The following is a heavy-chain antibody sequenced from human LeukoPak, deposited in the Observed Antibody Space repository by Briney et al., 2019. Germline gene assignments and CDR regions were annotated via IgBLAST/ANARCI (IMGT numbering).Heavy chain of an antibody. D-gene: IGHD7-27*01. J-gene: IGHJ4*02. CDR1: GFTFSSYS. Sequence: GGSLRLSCAASGFTFSSYSMNWVRQAPGKGLEWVSSISSSSSYIYYADSVKGRSTIPRDNAKNSLYLQMNSLRAEDTAVYYCARLGTGDDYWGQGTLVTVSS. V-gene: IGHV3-21*01. CDR3: ARLGTGDDY. CDR2: ISSSSSYI.